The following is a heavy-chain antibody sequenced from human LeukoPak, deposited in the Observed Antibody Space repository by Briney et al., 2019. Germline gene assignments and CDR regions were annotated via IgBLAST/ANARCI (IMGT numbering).Heavy chain of an antibody. CDR1: GGSVSSGSYY. Sequence: SETLSLTCTVSGGSVSSGSYYWSWIRQPPGKGLEWIGYIYYSGSTNYNPSLKSRVTISVDTSKNQFSLKLSSVTAADTAVYYCARRGSYYYDSSGYRDDAFDIWGQGTMVTVSS. CDR2: IYYSGST. V-gene: IGHV4-61*01. D-gene: IGHD3-22*01. CDR3: ARRGSYYYDSSGYRDDAFDI. J-gene: IGHJ3*02.